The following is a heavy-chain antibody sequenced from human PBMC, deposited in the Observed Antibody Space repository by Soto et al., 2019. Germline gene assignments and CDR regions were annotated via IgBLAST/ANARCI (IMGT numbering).Heavy chain of an antibody. CDR2: IIPIFGTA. CDR3: ARGLIYYDSSGYYIDAFDI. D-gene: IGHD3-22*01. CDR1: GGTFSSYA. J-gene: IGHJ3*02. Sequence: QVQLVQSGAEVKKPGSSVKVSCKASGGTFSSYAISWVRQAPGQGLEWMGGIIPIFGTANYAQKFQGRVTSTADESTSTAYMELSSLRSEDTAVYYCARGLIYYDSSGYYIDAFDIWGQGTMVTVSS. V-gene: IGHV1-69*01.